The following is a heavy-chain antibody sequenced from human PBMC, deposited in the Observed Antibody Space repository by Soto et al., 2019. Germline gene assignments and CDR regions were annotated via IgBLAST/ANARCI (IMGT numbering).Heavy chain of an antibody. CDR1: GYTFTSYA. D-gene: IGHD6-19*01. J-gene: IGHJ4*02. Sequence: GASVKVACKASGYTFTSYAMHWVREAPGQRLEWMGWINAGNGNTKYSQKFQGRVTITRDTSASTAYMELSSLRSEDTAVYYCARDPVAIGVAGYGYWGQGTLVTVSS. V-gene: IGHV1-3*01. CDR3: ARDPVAIGVAGYGY. CDR2: INAGNGNT.